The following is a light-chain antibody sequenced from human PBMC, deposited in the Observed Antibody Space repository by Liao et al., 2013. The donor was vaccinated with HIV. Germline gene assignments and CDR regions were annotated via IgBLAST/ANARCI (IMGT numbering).Light chain of an antibody. Sequence: SYELTQPPSVSVSPGQTATITCSGDKLGNKYASWYQQEPGQSPVLVIYQDSKRPSGIPERFSGSNSGNTATLTISGAQAMDEADYYCQAWDSSTYVFGTGTKVTVL. J-gene: IGLJ1*01. CDR1: KLGNKY. CDR3: QAWDSSTYV. V-gene: IGLV3-1*01. CDR2: QDS.